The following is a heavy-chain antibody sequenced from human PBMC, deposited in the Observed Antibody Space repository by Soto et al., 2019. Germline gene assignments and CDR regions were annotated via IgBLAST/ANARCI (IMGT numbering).Heavy chain of an antibody. D-gene: IGHD6-19*01. Sequence: QITLKESGPTLVKPTQTLTLTCTFSGFSLSSTRMAVGWIRQPPGKALEWLALIYWDDDKRYSPFLKSRLTITKDTSKNQVVLTMSHMDPLDTARYYCAHIVVAGLGYYFDYWGQGTLVTVSS. J-gene: IGHJ4*02. V-gene: IGHV2-5*02. CDR3: AHIVVAGLGYYFDY. CDR1: GFSLSSTRMA. CDR2: IYWDDDK.